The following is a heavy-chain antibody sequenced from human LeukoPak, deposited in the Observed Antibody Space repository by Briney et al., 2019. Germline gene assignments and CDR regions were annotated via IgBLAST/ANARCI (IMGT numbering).Heavy chain of an antibody. V-gene: IGHV4-39*01. Sequence: SETLSLTCFVSGASVSSSAYYWGWIRQPPGKGLEWIGSVYYSGSTFHNPSLKSRVTISVDTSKNQFSLNLTSVTAADTAVYYCARHLYRYEDRDHHNYWGQGTLVTVSS. CDR3: ARHLYRYEDRDHHNY. CDR2: VYYSGST. J-gene: IGHJ4*02. D-gene: IGHD5-18*01. CDR1: GASVSSSAYY.